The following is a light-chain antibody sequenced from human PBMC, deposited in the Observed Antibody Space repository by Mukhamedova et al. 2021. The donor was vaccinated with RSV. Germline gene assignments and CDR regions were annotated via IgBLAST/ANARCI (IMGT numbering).Light chain of an antibody. CDR3: LQDSNYPYT. V-gene: IGKV1-6*01. CDR2: AIS. Sequence: WYQRRVHGKAPKLLIYAISTLQSGVPSRFSGSGSGTDFTLTISSLQPEDSATYYCLQDSNYPYTFGPGTKLEIK. J-gene: IGKJ2*01.